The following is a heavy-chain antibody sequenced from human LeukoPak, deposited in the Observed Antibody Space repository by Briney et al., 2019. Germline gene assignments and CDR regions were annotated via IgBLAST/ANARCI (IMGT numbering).Heavy chain of an antibody. V-gene: IGHV4-31*01. CDR2: IYYSGST. CDR3: AVEGSGSSFDY. D-gene: IGHD3-10*01. J-gene: IGHJ4*02. Sequence: PSQTLSLTCTVSGGSISSGGYYWSWIRQHPGKGLEWIGYIYYSGSTYYNPSLKSQVTISVDTSKNQFSLKLSSVTAADTAVYYCAVEGSGSSFDYWGQGTLVTVSS. CDR1: GGSISSGGYY.